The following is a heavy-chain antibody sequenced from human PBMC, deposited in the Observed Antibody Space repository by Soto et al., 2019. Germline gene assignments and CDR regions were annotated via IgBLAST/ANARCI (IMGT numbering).Heavy chain of an antibody. CDR1: GFTVSNNY. CDR3: ATYTSLDY. D-gene: IGHD2-2*02. J-gene: IGHJ4*02. Sequence: EVQLVETGGGAIQPGGSLRLSCAASGFTVSNNYMSWVRQAPGKGPEWVSLIYSGGSTFYADSVKGRFTISRDNSKNTLFLQMNSLRAEDTAVYFCATYTSLDYWGQGSLVTVSS. CDR2: IYSGGST. V-gene: IGHV3-53*02.